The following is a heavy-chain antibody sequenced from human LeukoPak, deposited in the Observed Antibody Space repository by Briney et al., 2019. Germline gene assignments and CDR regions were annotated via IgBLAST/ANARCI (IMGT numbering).Heavy chain of an antibody. CDR1: GFTFSSYA. D-gene: IGHD3-22*01. CDR3: AKDPPPRYYDSSPSGY. J-gene: IGHJ4*02. CDR2: VSGSGGYT. Sequence: GGSLRLSCAASGFTFSSYAMSWVRQAPGKGLEWVSSVSGSGGYTYYAGSVKGRFTISRDNSKNTLYLQMNSLRAEDTAIYYCAKDPPPRYYDSSPSGYWGQGTLVTVSS. V-gene: IGHV3-23*01.